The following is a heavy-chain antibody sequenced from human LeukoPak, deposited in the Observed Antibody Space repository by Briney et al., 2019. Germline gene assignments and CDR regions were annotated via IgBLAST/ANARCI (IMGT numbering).Heavy chain of an antibody. D-gene: IGHD2-2*01. CDR1: GGSISNGGYD. J-gene: IGHJ4*02. Sequence: PSQTLSLTCTVSGGSISNGGYDWSWIRQPPGKGLEWIGYINYRDNTNYNPSLKSRVTISVDTSKNQFSLKLSSVTAADTAVYYCARTLRVVVPAATYYFDYWGQGTLVTVSS. CDR3: ARTLRVVVPAATYYFDY. V-gene: IGHV4-31*03. CDR2: INYRDNT.